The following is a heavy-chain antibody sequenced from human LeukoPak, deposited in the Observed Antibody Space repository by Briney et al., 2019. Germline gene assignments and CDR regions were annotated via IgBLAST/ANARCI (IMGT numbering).Heavy chain of an antibody. CDR1: GFTVSSNY. V-gene: IGHV3-53*01. D-gene: IGHD3-10*01. Sequence: GGSLRLSCAASGFTVSSNYMTWVRQAPGKGLEWVSVIYKNAITYYADTVKGRFTISRDNSKNMLNLQMNSLRADDTAVYYCARSLRVRGVPDYMDFWGKGTTVTISS. J-gene: IGHJ6*03. CDR3: ARSLRVRGVPDYMDF. CDR2: IYKNAIT.